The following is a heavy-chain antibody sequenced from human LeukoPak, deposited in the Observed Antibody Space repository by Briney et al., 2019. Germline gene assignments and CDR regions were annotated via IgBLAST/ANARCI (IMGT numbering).Heavy chain of an antibody. V-gene: IGHV3-48*01. CDR3: ARSYDYVWGSYRELFDY. D-gene: IGHD3-16*02. J-gene: IGHJ4*02. Sequence: HPGGSLRLSCAASGFTFSSYSMNWVRQAPGKGLEWVSYINSSSSTIYYADSVKGRFTISRDDAKNSLYLQMNSLRAEDTAVYHCARSYDYVWGSYRELFDYWGQGTLVTVSS. CDR2: INSSSSTI. CDR1: GFTFSSYS.